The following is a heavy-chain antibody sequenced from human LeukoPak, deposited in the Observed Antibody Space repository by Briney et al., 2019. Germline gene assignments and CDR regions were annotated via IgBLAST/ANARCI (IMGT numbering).Heavy chain of an antibody. CDR2: IYSGGST. Sequence: GGSLRLSCAASGFTVSSNYMSWVRPAPGKGLEWVSVIYSGGSTYYADSVKGRFTISRDNSKNTLYLQMNSLRAEDTAVYYCARAVRGSSWFDPWGQGTLVTVSS. J-gene: IGHJ5*02. CDR3: ARAVRGSSWFDP. V-gene: IGHV3-66*01. D-gene: IGHD3-10*01. CDR1: GFTVSSNY.